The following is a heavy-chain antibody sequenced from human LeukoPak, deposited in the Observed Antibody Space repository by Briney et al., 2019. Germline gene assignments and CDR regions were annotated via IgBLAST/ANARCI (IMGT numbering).Heavy chain of an antibody. CDR1: GGTFSSYA. Sequence: SVKVSCKAPGGTFSSYAISWVRQAPGQGLEWMGGIIPIFGTANYAQKFQGRVTITTDESTSTAYMELSSLRSEDTAVYYCASGYCSSTSCPHDYWGQGTLVTVSS. V-gene: IGHV1-69*05. CDR2: IIPIFGTA. J-gene: IGHJ4*02. CDR3: ASGYCSSTSCPHDY. D-gene: IGHD2-2*01.